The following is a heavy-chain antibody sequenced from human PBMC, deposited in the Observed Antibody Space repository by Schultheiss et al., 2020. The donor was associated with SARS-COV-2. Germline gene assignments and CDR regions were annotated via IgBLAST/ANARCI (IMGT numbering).Heavy chain of an antibody. D-gene: IGHD6-6*01. V-gene: IGHV4-59*12. CDR1: GGSISSYY. CDR2: IYYSGST. Sequence: SETLSLTCTVSGGSISSYYWSWIRQPPGKGLEWIGYIYYSGSTNYNPSLKSRVTISVDTSKNQFSLKLSSVTAADTAVYYCARWSIAARGYYYGMDVWGQGTTVTVSS. CDR3: ARWSIAARGYYYGMDV. J-gene: IGHJ6*02.